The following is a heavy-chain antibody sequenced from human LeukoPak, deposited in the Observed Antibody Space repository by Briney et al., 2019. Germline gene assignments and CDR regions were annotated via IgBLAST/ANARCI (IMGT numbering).Heavy chain of an antibody. V-gene: IGHV3-33*06. D-gene: IGHD4-11*01. CDR1: GFIFTDYG. CDR3: AKDAQRGFDYSNSFQY. Sequence: GGSLRLSCAASGFIFTDYGFHWVRQAPGKGLEWVAAIWSDATNMFYANSVKGRFFIQRDDYQNTVYLEMSSLRAEDTAVYYGAKDAQRGFDYSNSFQYWGKGSLVTVSS. J-gene: IGHJ4*02. CDR2: IWSDATNM.